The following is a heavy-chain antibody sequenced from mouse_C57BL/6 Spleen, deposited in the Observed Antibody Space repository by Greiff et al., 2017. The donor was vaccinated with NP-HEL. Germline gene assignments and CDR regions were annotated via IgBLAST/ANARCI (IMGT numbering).Heavy chain of an antibody. D-gene: IGHD1-1*01. CDR3: ARVHYYGSRGDAMDY. J-gene: IGHJ4*01. Sequence: EVMLVESGGGLVQSGRSLRLSCATSGFTFSDFYMEWVRQAPGKGLEWIAASRNKANDYTTEYSASVKGRFIVSRDTSQSILYLQMNALRAEDTAIYYCARVHYYGSRGDAMDYWGQGTSVTVSS. V-gene: IGHV7-1*01. CDR2: SRNKANDYTT. CDR1: GFTFSDFY.